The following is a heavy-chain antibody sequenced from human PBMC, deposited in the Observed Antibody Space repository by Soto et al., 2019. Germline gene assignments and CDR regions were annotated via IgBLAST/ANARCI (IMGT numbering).Heavy chain of an antibody. V-gene: IGHV3-33*05. CDR2: ISYDESKT. J-gene: IGHJ6*02. D-gene: IGHD3-10*01. CDR3: ARNRGMGSYFFPIDV. Sequence: QLVESGGGVVQPGRSLRLSCSASGFIFSGYGMHWVRQAPGKGLEWVAVISYDESKTYYGDSVKGRFTISRDNSKDTVFLEAGRLGDEDTGVYFCARNRGMGSYFFPIDVWGQGTTVTVSS. CDR1: GFIFSGYG.